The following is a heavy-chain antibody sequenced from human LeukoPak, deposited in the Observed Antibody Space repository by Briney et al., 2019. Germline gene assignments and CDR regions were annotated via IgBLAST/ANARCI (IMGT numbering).Heavy chain of an antibody. V-gene: IGHV1-18*01. CDR2: INSYNGNT. D-gene: IGHD3-10*01. J-gene: IGHJ4*02. CDR3: ARASSVLLIDY. Sequence: ASVKVSCKASGYTFTNYDISWVRQAPGQGLEWMGWINSYNGNTNYAQNLQDRVTMTTDTSTSTAYMELRSLRSDDTAVYYCARASSVLLIDYWGQGTLVTVSS. CDR1: GYTFTNYD.